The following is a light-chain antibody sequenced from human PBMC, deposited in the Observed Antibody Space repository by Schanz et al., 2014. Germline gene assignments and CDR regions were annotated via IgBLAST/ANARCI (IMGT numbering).Light chain of an antibody. J-gene: IGKJ4*01. CDR2: GAS. CDR1: QSVSSSY. V-gene: IGKV3-20*01. Sequence: EIVLTQSPGTLSLSPGERATLSCRASQSVSSSYLAWYQQKPGQAPRLLIYGASSRATGIPDRFSGSGSGTDFTLTISSLQPDDFATYFCQQSYGYPLTFGGGTKVDIK. CDR3: QQSYGYPLT.